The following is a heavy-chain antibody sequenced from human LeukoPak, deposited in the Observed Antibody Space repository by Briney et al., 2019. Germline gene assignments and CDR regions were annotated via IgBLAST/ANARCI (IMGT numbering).Heavy chain of an antibody. V-gene: IGHV1-69*06. CDR2: IIPIFGTA. CDR3: ATVRPKTPRGRYFHYYDYMDV. Sequence: ASVKVSCKASGGTFSSYAISWVRQAPGQGLEWMGGIIPIFGTANYAQRFQGRVTMTEDTSTDTAYMYLSSLRSEDTAVYYCATVRPKTPRGRYFHYYDYMDVWGQGTTVTVSS. CDR1: GGTFSSYA. J-gene: IGHJ6*03. D-gene: IGHD1-26*01.